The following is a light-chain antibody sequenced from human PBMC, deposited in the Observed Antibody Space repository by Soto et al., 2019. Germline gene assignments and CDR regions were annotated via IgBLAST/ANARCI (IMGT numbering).Light chain of an antibody. J-gene: IGLJ1*01. CDR1: SSDVGSYNL. V-gene: IGLV2-23*01. CDR3: YSYADDYVDV. Sequence: QSALTQPASVSGSPGQAITIPCTGPSSDVGSYNLVSWFQQHPGKVPKLIIYEGTKRPSGVSDRFSGSKSGNTASLTISGRQAEDEDDYYCYSYADDYVDVFGTVTQLTVL. CDR2: EGT.